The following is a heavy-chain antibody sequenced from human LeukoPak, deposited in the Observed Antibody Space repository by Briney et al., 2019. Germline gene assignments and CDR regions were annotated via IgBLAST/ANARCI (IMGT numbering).Heavy chain of an antibody. D-gene: IGHD5-24*01. CDR1: GFTFSSYA. CDR2: ISYDGSNK. V-gene: IGHV3-30*03. CDR3: AGGLWLGIYYYYGMDV. J-gene: IGHJ6*02. Sequence: PGGSLRLSCAASGFTFSSYAMSWVRQAPGKGLEWVAVISYDGSNKYYADSVKGRFTISRDNSKNTLYLQMNSLRAEDTAVYYCAGGLWLGIYYYYGMDVWGQGTTVTVSS.